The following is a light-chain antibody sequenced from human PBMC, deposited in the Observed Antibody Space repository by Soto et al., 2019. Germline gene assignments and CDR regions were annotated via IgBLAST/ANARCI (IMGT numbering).Light chain of an antibody. J-gene: IGLJ3*02. V-gene: IGLV2-8*01. CDR2: EVN. CDR1: SSDVGGYNY. CDR3: KSYTGINNWV. Sequence: QSALTQPASVSGSPGQSITISCTGTSSDVGGYNYVSWYQQHPGKAPKVMIYEVNKRPSGVPDRFSGSKSGNTASLTVSGLQAEDEADYYCKSYTGINNWVFGGGTKLTVL.